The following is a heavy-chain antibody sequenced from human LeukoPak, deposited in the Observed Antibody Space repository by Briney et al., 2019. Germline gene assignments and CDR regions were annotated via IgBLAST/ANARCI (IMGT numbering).Heavy chain of an antibody. CDR3: ARGQRRDGYKGYFDY. J-gene: IGHJ4*02. D-gene: IGHD5-24*01. CDR2: INPSGGST. Sequence: ASVNVSCKASGYTFTSYYMHWVRQAPGQGLEWMGIINPSGGSTSYAQKFQGRVTMTRDTSTSTVYMELSSLRSEDTAVYYCARGQRRDGYKGYFDYWGQGTLVTASS. V-gene: IGHV1-46*01. CDR1: GYTFTSYY.